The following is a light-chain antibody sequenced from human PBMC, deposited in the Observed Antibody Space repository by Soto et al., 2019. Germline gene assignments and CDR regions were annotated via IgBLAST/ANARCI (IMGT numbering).Light chain of an antibody. Sequence: DIQMTQSPSTLSASVGDGVTITCRASQNIGSWLAWYQQKPGKAPKLLIFRSFALQSGVPSRFSGSGSGTDFTLTINNLQREDFATYFCQQTYSPYVSFGGGSKVEI. J-gene: IGKJ4*01. CDR3: QQTYSPYVS. CDR1: QNIGSW. V-gene: IGKV1-39*01. CDR2: RSF.